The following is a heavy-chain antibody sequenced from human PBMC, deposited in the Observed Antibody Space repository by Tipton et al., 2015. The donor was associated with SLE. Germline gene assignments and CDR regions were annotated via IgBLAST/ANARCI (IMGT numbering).Heavy chain of an antibody. J-gene: IGHJ3*02. CDR2: IWYDGNNK. Sequence: SLRLSCAASGFTFSSYDMHWVRQAPGKGLEWVAVIWYDGNNKYYADFVKGRFTISRDNTKNTLSLQMNSLRAEDTAVYYCARALIAVAGNDAFDIWGQGTMVTVSS. D-gene: IGHD6-19*01. V-gene: IGHV3-33*01. CDR1: GFTFSSYD. CDR3: ARALIAVAGNDAFDI.